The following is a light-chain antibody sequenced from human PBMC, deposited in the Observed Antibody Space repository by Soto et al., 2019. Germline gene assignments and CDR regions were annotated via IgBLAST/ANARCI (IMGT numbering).Light chain of an antibody. Sequence: QSVLTHPPSVSGAPGQRVTISCTGSSSNIGAGYDVHWYQQLPGTAPKLLIYGNSNRPSGVPDRFSGSKSGTSASLAITGLQAEDEADYYCQSYDSSMSRSVFGTGTKVTVL. J-gene: IGLJ1*01. CDR2: GNS. CDR3: QSYDSSMSRSV. V-gene: IGLV1-40*01. CDR1: SSNIGAGYD.